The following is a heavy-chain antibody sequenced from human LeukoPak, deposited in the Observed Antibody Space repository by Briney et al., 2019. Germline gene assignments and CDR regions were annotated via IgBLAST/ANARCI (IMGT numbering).Heavy chain of an antibody. V-gene: IGHV3-23*01. Sequence: GGSLRLSCAASGLTFSSYSMSWVRQAPGKGLEWVSAISGSSGHTYYADSVKRRFIISRDNAKNTLYLQMNSLRAEDTAVYYCAKVGFSEMEWLLYSDHWGQGTLVTVSS. CDR2: ISGSSGHT. CDR3: AKVGFSEMEWLLYSDH. D-gene: IGHD3-3*01. J-gene: IGHJ4*02. CDR1: GLTFSSYS.